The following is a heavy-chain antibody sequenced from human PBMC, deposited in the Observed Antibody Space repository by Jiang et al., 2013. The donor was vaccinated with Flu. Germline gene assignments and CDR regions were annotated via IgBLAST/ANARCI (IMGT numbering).Heavy chain of an antibody. CDR2: IYYSGST. CDR1: GSSIDTYY. D-gene: IGHD2-2*01. Sequence: PGLVKPSETLSLTCSVSGSSIDTYYWSWIRQPPGKGLEWIGYIYYSGSTNYNPSLKSRVTISVDTSKNQVSLNLRSLTAADTAVYYCASSYCSSTSCQDYYYYYGMDVWGQGTTVTVSS. CDR3: ASSYCSSTSCQDYYYYYGMDV. V-gene: IGHV4-59*01. J-gene: IGHJ6*02.